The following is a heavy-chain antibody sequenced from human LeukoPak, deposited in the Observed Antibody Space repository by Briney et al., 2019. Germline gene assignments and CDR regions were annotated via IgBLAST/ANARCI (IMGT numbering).Heavy chain of an antibody. CDR3: AKMAAIGAMDV. CDR1: GGSISSYY. Sequence: SETLSLTCTVSGGSISSYYWSWIRQPPGKGLEWVGYIHYSGSTNYNPSLKSRVTISVDTSKNQFSLKLTSVTAADTTVYYCAKMAAIGAMDVWGQGTTVTVSS. J-gene: IGHJ6*02. D-gene: IGHD2-8*01. CDR2: IHYSGST. V-gene: IGHV4-59*08.